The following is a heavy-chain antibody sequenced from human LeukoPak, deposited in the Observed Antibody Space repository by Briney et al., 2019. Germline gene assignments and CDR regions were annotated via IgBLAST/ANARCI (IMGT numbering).Heavy chain of an antibody. J-gene: IGHJ4*02. CDR2: IYTTGSI. D-gene: IGHD3-22*01. CDR1: GDSINNFY. CDR3: AGDSSARRVFDY. V-gene: IGHV4-4*07. Sequence: ETLSLTCTVSGDSINNFYLSWIRQPAGQGLQWIGRIYTTGSITYNPSLKSRVTMSVDRSKKNFSLKLSSVTAADTAVYYCAGDSSARRVFDYWGQGTLVTVSS.